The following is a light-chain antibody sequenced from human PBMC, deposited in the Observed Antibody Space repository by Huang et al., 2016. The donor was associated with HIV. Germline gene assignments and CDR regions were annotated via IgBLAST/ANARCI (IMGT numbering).Light chain of an antibody. V-gene: IGKV1-39*01. CDR2: AES. CDR1: QHISNY. CDR3: QQSFSTPYT. Sequence: DIQMTQSPSSLSASVGDRVTITCRASQHISNYLNWYQLKPGKAPRVLIYAESTLQIGVPSRFSGSGSGTDFTLTISSLQPEDFATYYCQQSFSTPYTFGPGTNLEIK. J-gene: IGKJ2*01.